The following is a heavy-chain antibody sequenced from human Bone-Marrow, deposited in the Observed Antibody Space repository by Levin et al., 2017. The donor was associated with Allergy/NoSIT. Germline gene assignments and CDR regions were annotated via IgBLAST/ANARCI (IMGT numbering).Heavy chain of an antibody. Sequence: PSETLSLTCAASGFTFSNYAMTWVRQAPGKGLEWVSTISGSDGSTFYADSVKGRFTISRDNSKNMLYLQMNSLRAEDTAVYYCAKDLYGDYVDDYWGQGTLVTVSS. V-gene: IGHV3-23*01. J-gene: IGHJ4*02. CDR1: GFTFSNYA. D-gene: IGHD4-17*01. CDR2: ISGSDGST. CDR3: AKDLYGDYVDDY.